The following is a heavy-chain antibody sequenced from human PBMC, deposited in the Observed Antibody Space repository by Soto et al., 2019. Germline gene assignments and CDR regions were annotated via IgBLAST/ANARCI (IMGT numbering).Heavy chain of an antibody. CDR1: GVSISSYY. D-gene: IGHD5-12*01. V-gene: IGHV4-59*01. Sequence: SETLALTCTVAGVSISSYYWGWIRQPPGKGLEWIGYIYYSGSTNYNPSLKSRVTISVDTSKNQFSLKLSSVTAADPAVYYCARGFWSESGYDYPYFDYWGQGTLVTVSS. CDR2: IYYSGST. J-gene: IGHJ4*02. CDR3: ARGFWSESGYDYPYFDY.